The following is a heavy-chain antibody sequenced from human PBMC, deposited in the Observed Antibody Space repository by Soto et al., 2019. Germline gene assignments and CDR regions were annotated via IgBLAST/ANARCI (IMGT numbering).Heavy chain of an antibody. Sequence: QVQLQESGPGLVKPSETLSLTCTVSGDSISRYYWSWIRLSPGKGLEWIGYIYYSGETNYNPSVKGRVTRSVDRTKNQFSLKLSSVTAADTAVYYCARDQGGEFLKGSGMDVWGQGTTVTVSS. CDR2: IYYSGET. D-gene: IGHD3-10*01. CDR1: GDSISRYY. J-gene: IGHJ6*02. V-gene: IGHV4-59*01. CDR3: ARDQGGEFLKGSGMDV.